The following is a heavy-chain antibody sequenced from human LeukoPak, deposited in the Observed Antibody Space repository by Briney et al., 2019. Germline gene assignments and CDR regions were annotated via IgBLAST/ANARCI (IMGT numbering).Heavy chain of an antibody. D-gene: IGHD6-6*01. Sequence: GGSLRLSCAASGFTFSSYAMTWVRQAPRKGLEWVSGISGSGGSTYYADSVKGRFTISRDNSKNTLYLQMNSLRAEDTAVYYCAKLIGEKSSSPLDYWGQGTLVTVSS. J-gene: IGHJ4*02. CDR2: ISGSGGST. V-gene: IGHV3-23*01. CDR1: GFTFSSYA. CDR3: AKLIGEKSSSPLDY.